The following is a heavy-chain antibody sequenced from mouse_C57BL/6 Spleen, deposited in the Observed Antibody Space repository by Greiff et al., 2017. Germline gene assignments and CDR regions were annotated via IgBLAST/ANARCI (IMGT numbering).Heavy chain of an antibody. CDR2: IDPSDSET. Sequence: QVQLQQPGAELVRPGSSVKLSCKASGYTFTSSWMHWVKQRPIQGLEWIGNIDPSDSETHYNQKFKDKATLTVDKSSSTAYMQLSSLTSEDSAVYYCARGDYYGSSFWYFDVWGTGTTVTVSS. J-gene: IGHJ1*03. CDR3: ARGDYYGSSFWYFDV. D-gene: IGHD1-1*01. V-gene: IGHV1-52*01. CDR1: GYTFTSSW.